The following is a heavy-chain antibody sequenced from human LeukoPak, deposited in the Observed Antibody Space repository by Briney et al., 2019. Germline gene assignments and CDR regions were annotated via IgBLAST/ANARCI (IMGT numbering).Heavy chain of an antibody. V-gene: IGHV1-2*02. D-gene: IGHD3-10*01. CDR1: GYTFTGYY. J-gene: IGHJ4*02. CDR2: INPNSGGT. CDR3: ARAMKYYYGSGTPLPDY. Sequence: ASVKVSCKASGYTFTGYYMLWVRQAPGQGLEWMGWINPNSGGTNYAQKFQGRVTMTRDTSISTAYMELSRLRSDDTAVYYCARAMKYYYGSGTPLPDYWGQGTLVTVSS.